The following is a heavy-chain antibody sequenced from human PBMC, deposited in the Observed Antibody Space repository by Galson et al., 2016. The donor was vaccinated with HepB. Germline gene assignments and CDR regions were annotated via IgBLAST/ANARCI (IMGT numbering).Heavy chain of an antibody. J-gene: IGHJ4*02. Sequence: SVKVSCKASGGTFSSFAVTWVRQAPGQGLEWMGGLLPIFVTPTYAQRFQGRVTITADQSAATAYMELSSLSSDDTAVYYCATGTVSMLEGGIWLLDSWGQGTLVSVSS. CDR2: LLPIFVTP. CDR1: GGTFSSFA. D-gene: IGHD1-26*01. CDR3: ATGTVSMLEGGIWLLDS. V-gene: IGHV1-69*13.